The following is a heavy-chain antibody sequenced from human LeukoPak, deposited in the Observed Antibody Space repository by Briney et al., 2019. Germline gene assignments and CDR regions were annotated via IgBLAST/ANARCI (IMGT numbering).Heavy chain of an antibody. CDR1: GFTFSSYW. CDR2: INSDGSST. J-gene: IGHJ6*04. CDR3: ARRRQLVQNFAYYYYYGMDV. D-gene: IGHD6-13*01. V-gene: IGHV3-74*01. Sequence: GGSLRLSCAASGFTFSSYWMHWVRQAPGKGLVWVSRINSDGSSTSYAGSVKGRFTISRDNAKNTLYLQMNSLRAEDTAVYYCARRRQLVQNFAYYYYYGMDVWGKGTTVTVSS.